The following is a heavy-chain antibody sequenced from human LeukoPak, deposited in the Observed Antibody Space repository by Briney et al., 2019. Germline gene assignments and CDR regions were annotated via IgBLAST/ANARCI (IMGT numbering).Heavy chain of an antibody. J-gene: IGHJ6*02. V-gene: IGHV1-8*01. D-gene: IGHD2-2*01. CDR1: GYTFTSYD. CDR2: MNPNSGNT. Sequence: ASVKVSCKASGYTFTSYDINWVRQATGQGLEWMGWMNPNSGNTGYAQKFQGRVTMTRNTSISTAYMELSSLRSEDTAVYYCARSGDIVVVPAAAYYYYGMDVWGQGTTVTVSS. CDR3: ARSGDIVVVPAAAYYYYGMDV.